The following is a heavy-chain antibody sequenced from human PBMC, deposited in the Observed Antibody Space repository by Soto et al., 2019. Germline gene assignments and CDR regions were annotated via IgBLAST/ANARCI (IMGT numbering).Heavy chain of an antibody. CDR3: AIESGGATATLDSYYFYMDV. V-gene: IGHV1-2*04. CDR1: GDSFNDYY. Sequence: QVQLVQSGAEVRKPGASVTVSCRSSGDSFNDYYIHWVRQAPGQGFEWMGWINPNGGVTKYAQKFQGWVSMTRDTSIRTVYMQLSRLRSDDTAVYECAIESGGATATLDSYYFYMDVWGTGTTVTVSS. D-gene: IGHD5-12*01. CDR2: INPNGGVT. J-gene: IGHJ6*03.